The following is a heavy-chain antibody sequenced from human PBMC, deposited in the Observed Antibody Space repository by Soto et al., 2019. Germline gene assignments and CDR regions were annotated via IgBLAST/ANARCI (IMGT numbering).Heavy chain of an antibody. V-gene: IGHV4-31*03. D-gene: IGHD3-22*01. CDR1: GGSISSGGYY. Sequence: QVQLQESGPGLVKPSQTLSLTCTVSGGSISSGGYYWSWIRQHPGKGLEWLGYIYYSGSSYYNPSLRSRVTISVDTSKNQFALKLSSVTAADTAVYYCARGVSTDRRARGGFDYWGQGTLVTVSS. CDR3: ARGVSTDRRARGGFDY. CDR2: IYYSGSS. J-gene: IGHJ4*02.